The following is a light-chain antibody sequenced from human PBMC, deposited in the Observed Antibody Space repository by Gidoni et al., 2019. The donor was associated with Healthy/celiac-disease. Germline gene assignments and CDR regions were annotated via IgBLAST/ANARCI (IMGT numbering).Light chain of an antibody. CDR3: QQYYSSPLT. V-gene: IGKV4-1*01. J-gene: IGKJ4*01. CDR2: WAS. Sequence: IAMTQSPDSLAVSLGERATINCKSSQSVLYSSNNRNCLAWYQQKPGQPPKLLIYWASTRESGVPDRFSGSGSGTDFTLTISSLQAEDVAVYYCQQYYSSPLTFGGGTKVEIK. CDR1: QSVLYSSNNRNC.